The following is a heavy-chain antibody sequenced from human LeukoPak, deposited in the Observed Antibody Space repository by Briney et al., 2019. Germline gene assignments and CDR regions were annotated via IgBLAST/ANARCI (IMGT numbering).Heavy chain of an antibody. V-gene: IGHV4-4*07. CDR1: GGSISSYY. D-gene: IGHD3-10*01. Sequence: PSETLSLTCTVSGGSISSYYWSWIRQPAGKGLEWIGRIYTSGSTNYNPSLKSRVTMSVDTSKNQFSLKLSSVTAAGTAVYYCAREGDYYGSGSYYSWFDPWGQGTLVTVSS. CDR2: IYTSGST. CDR3: AREGDYYGSGSYYSWFDP. J-gene: IGHJ5*02.